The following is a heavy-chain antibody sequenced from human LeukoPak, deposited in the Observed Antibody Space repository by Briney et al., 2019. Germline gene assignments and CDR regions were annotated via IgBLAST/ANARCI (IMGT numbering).Heavy chain of an antibody. J-gene: IGHJ5*02. CDR2: IRYDGSNK. Sequence: GGSLRLSCAASGFTFSSYGMHWVRQAPGKGLEWVAFIRYDGSNKYYADSVKGRFTISRDNSKSALYLQMNSLRAEDTAVYYCAKAYCSSTSCFFNWFDPWGQGTLVTVSS. CDR1: GFTFSSYG. D-gene: IGHD2-2*01. V-gene: IGHV3-30*02. CDR3: AKAYCSSTSCFFNWFDP.